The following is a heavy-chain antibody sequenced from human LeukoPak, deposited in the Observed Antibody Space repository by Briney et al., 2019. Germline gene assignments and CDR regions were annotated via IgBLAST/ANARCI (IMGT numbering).Heavy chain of an antibody. Sequence: ASVQVSCKASGYTFTSYYIHWVRQAPGQGLEWMGMIKPFDGSTTYAQKLQGRFTMTRDISTSTVYMDLSSLRSEDTAVYYCARVRYRLAETYIDYWGQGTLVTVSS. CDR2: IKPFDGST. D-gene: IGHD3-16*01. CDR3: ARVRYRLAETYIDY. CDR1: GYTFTSYY. V-gene: IGHV1-46*01. J-gene: IGHJ4*02.